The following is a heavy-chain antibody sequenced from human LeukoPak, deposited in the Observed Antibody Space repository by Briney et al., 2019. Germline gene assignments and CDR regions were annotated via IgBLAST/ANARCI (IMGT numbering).Heavy chain of an antibody. D-gene: IGHD3-16*02. J-gene: IGHJ4*02. CDR2: IDHSGST. Sequence: SETLSLTCAVYGGSFSGYYWSWIRQPPGKGLEWIGEIDHSGSTNYNPSLKSRVTISVDTSKNQFSLKLGSVTAADTAVYYCARGNFLYDYVWGSYRRHYFDYWGQGTLVTVSS. V-gene: IGHV4-34*01. CDR3: ARGNFLYDYVWGSYRRHYFDY. CDR1: GGSFSGYY.